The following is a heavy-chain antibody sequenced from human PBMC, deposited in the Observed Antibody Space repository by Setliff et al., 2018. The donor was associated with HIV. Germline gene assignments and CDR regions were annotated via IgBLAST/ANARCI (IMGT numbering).Heavy chain of an antibody. J-gene: IGHJ4*02. CDR1: GGTFSSYA. D-gene: IGHD1-26*01. CDR2: IIPILGIA. CDR3: ARDVGGSQKFDY. V-gene: IGHV1-69*10. Sequence: ASVKVSCKASGGTFSSYAISWVRQAPGQGLEWMGGIIPILGIADYAQKFQGRVTITADVSTSTAYMELSSLRSEDTAVYNCARDVGGSQKFDYWGQGTLVTVSS.